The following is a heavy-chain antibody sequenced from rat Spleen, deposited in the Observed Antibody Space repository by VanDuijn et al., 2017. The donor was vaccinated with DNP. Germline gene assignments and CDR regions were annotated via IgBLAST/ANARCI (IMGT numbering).Heavy chain of an antibody. Sequence: QVQLRESGPGLVLPSQAMSLTCHVSGFSLTSNSVHWVRQPPGKGLEWMGRMWYDGDTAYNSALKSRLSISRDTSKNQVFLKMNSLQTEDTATYYCARPDYWGQGIMVTVSS. V-gene: IGHV2-63*01. CDR1: GFSLTSNS. CDR2: MWYDGDT. J-gene: IGHJ2*01. CDR3: ARPDY.